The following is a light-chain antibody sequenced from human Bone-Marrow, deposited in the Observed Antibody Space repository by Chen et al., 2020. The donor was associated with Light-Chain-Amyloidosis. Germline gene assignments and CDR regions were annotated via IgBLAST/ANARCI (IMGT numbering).Light chain of an antibody. CDR1: GSNIGNNY. Sequence: QSVLIQPPSASGTPGQRVPISCSGSGSNIGNNYVYWYQQLPGTAPKLLIYRDIHRPSVVPDRFSGSNSGTSASLAISGLRSEDEAVYYCAASDDSLSAVFGGGTKLTVL. CDR3: AASDDSLSAV. CDR2: RDI. J-gene: IGLJ2*01. V-gene: IGLV1-47*01.